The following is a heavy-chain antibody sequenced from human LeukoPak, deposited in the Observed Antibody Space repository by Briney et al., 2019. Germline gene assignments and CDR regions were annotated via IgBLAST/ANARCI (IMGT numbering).Heavy chain of an antibody. CDR2: MNPDTGST. V-gene: IGHV1-8*03. D-gene: IGHD6-13*01. CDR1: GYSFTSFH. CDR3: ARDGHSSSWYKDAFDI. Sequence: ASVKVSCKADGYSFTSFHINWVRQAPGQGPEWMGWMNPDTGSTGFAQKFQGRLTISQSSSIDTVYMELNSLTSEDTAVYYCARDGHSSSWYKDAFDIWGQGTMVTVSS. J-gene: IGHJ3*02.